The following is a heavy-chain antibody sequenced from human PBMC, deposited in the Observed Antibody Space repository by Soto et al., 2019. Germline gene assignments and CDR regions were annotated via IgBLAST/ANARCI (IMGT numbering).Heavy chain of an antibody. CDR3: ARENSYFDY. CDR2: ISAYNANA. CDR1: GYTFRNFG. Sequence: QIPLLQSGAEVKKHGASVKVTCKASGYTFRNFGISWVRQAPGQGLEWMGWISAYNANANYAQKFQGRLTMTADTSTSTAYMELRSLRSDDTAVYYCARENSYFDYWGQGTLVTVSS. J-gene: IGHJ4*02. V-gene: IGHV1-18*01.